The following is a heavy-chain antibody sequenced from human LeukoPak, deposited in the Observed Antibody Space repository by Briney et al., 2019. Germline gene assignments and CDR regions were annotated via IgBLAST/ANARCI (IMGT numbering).Heavy chain of an antibody. D-gene: IGHD6-13*01. Sequence: SETLSLTCAVSGGSISSGGFSWNWIRQPPGKGLEWIGYIYQSGTTYYNPSLMSRVTISVDRPKNQFSLKLSSVTAADTAVYYCGRGGIAAAASGIDIWGPGTLVTVSS. V-gene: IGHV4-30-2*01. J-gene: IGHJ5*02. CDR3: GRGGIAAAASGIDI. CDR1: GGSISSGGFS. CDR2: IYQSGTT.